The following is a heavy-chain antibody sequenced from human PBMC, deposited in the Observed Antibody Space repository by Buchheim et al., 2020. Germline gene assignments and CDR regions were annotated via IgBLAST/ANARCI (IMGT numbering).Heavy chain of an antibody. Sequence: QVQLVESGGGVVQPGRSLRLSCAASGFTFSSYGVHWVRQAPGKGLEWLALISHVESNKFYADSVKGRFTISRANSKNTVYLQMSSLRAEDTAVYYCAKDRELFHTHTYGCLEYWGQGT. CDR3: AKDRELFHTHTYGCLEY. J-gene: IGHJ4*02. V-gene: IGHV3-30*18. CDR1: GFTFSSYG. CDR2: ISHVESNK. D-gene: IGHD5-18*01.